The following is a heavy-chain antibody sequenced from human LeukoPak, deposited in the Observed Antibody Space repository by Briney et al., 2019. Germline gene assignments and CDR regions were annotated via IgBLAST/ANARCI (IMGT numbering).Heavy chain of an antibody. CDR2: IKQDGSEK. CDR1: GFTFSNFW. J-gene: IGHJ4*02. CDR3: ARVLDDSSSNYQALVY. D-gene: IGHD6-6*01. V-gene: IGHV3-7*01. Sequence: GGSLSLSCVVAGFTFSNFWMTWVRQPPGKGLEWVANIKQDGSEKNYLRSVKGRFLISRDNDKNSLYLQLSALRAEDTAVYYCARVLDDSSSNYQALVYWGQGTLVSVSS.